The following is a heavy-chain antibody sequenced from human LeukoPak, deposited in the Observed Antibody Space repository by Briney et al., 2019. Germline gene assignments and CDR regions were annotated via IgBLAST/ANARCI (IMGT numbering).Heavy chain of an antibody. CDR1: GFTVSSNY. CDR2: IYSGGST. J-gene: IGHJ4*02. CDR3: ARDSFLYDSSGYYDY. V-gene: IGHV3-66*01. D-gene: IGHD3-22*01. Sequence: PGGSLRLSCAASGFTVSSNYMSCVRQAPWKGLERVSVIYSGGSTYYADSVKGRFTISRDNSKNALYLQMNSLRAEDTAVYYCARDSFLYDSSGYYDYWGQGTLVTVSS.